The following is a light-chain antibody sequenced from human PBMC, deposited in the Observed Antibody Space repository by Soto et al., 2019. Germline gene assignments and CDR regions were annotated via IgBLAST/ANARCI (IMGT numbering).Light chain of an antibody. CDR2: DNS. Sequence: QSVLTQPPSVSAAPGQKVTISCSGRSSNVGNNYVSWYQQLPGTAPKLLIYDNSKRPSGIPDRFSGSKSGTSATLGITGLQTGDEADYYCGTWDTTLSVGVFGGGTKVTVL. CDR1: SSNVGNNY. V-gene: IGLV1-51*01. CDR3: GTWDTTLSVGV. J-gene: IGLJ2*01.